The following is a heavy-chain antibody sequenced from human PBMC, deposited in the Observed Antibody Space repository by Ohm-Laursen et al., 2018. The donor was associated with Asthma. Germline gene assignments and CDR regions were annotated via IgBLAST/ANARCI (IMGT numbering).Heavy chain of an antibody. CDR2: GGSYYDGGLK. D-gene: IGHD1-26*01. V-gene: IGHV3-30-3*01. CDR3: ARIGPEWELPGREYSVHH. J-gene: IGHJ1*01. CDR1: GFTFRSYA. Sequence: SLRLSCAASGFTFRSYAMHWVRQAPGKGLEWVAVGGSYYDGGLKYYADSVNGRFTVSRDDSKNTLYLQMNSLRAEDTALYYCARIGPEWELPGREYSVHHWGQGTLVTVSS.